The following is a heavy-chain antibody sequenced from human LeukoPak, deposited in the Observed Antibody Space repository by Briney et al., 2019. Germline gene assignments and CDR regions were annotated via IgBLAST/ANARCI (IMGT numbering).Heavy chain of an antibody. Sequence: GGSLRLSCAASGFTFSSYGMHWVRQAPGKGLEWVAVIWYDGSNKYYADSVKGRFTISRDNSKNTLYLQMNSLRAEDTAVYYCARGGYYDFWSGYYTVVEFDYWGQGTLVTVSS. CDR1: GFTFSSYG. CDR2: IWYDGSNK. V-gene: IGHV3-33*01. CDR3: ARGGYYDFWSGYYTVVEFDY. J-gene: IGHJ4*02. D-gene: IGHD3-3*01.